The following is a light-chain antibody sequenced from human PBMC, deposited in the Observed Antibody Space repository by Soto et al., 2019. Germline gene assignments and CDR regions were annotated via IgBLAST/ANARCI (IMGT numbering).Light chain of an antibody. CDR2: EVN. J-gene: IGLJ3*02. V-gene: IGLV2-23*02. CDR3: CSYAGSRWM. Sequence: QSALTQPASVSGSPGQPITVSCTGSSDDIGNFNLVSWYQQYPGKAPKLILYEVNKRPLGVSDRFSGSKSGNTASLTISGLQAEDEADYHCCSYAGSRWMFGGGTKLTVL. CDR1: SDDIGNFNL.